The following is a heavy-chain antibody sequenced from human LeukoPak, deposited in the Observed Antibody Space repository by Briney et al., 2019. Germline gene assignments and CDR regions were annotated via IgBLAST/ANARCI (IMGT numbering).Heavy chain of an antibody. CDR3: ARHVWLQPFDY. CDR2: IYYSGST. D-gene: IGHD3-9*01. CDR1: GWSMNSFH. Sequence: SEAPSLTRRVPGWSMNSFHLSLIRQSPGKGMEWIGYIYYSGSTNYTPSLKSRVTISVDTSKNQFSLKLSSVTAADTAVYYCARHVWLQPFDYWGQGTLVTVSS. V-gene: IGHV4-59*08. J-gene: IGHJ4*02.